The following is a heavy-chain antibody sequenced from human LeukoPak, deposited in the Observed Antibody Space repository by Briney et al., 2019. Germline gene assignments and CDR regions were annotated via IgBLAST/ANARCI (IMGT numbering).Heavy chain of an antibody. V-gene: IGHV4-34*01. CDR1: GGSFSGYY. CDR2: INHRGNT. J-gene: IGHJ5*02. Sequence: PSETLSLTCAVSGGSFSGYYWSWIRQTPGKGLEWIGEINHRGNTIYNPSLKSRVTISVDTSKNQFSLKLSSVTAADTAVYYCARGAVVPAAIHTSRWFDPWGQGTLVTVSS. D-gene: IGHD2-2*01. CDR3: ARGAVVPAAIHTSRWFDP.